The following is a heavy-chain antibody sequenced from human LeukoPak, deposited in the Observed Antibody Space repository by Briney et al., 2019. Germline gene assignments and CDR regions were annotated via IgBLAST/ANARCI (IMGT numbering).Heavy chain of an antibody. CDR1: GGSISSYY. Sequence: SETLSLTCTVSGGSISSYYWSWIRQPAGKGLEWIGRIYTSGSTNYNPSLKSRVTISVDKSKNQFSLKLSSVTAADTAVYYCARDHRQRLVSDLLYYYYYYYMDVWGKGTTVTVSS. J-gene: IGHJ6*03. CDR2: IYTSGST. CDR3: ARDHRQRLVSDLLYYYYYYYMDV. V-gene: IGHV4-4*07. D-gene: IGHD6-13*01.